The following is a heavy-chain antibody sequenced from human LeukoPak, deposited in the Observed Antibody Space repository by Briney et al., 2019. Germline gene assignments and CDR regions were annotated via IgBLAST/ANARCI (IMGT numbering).Heavy chain of an antibody. Sequence: SETLYLTCTVSGGSISSYYWSWIRQPAGKGLEWIGRIYTSGSTNYNPSLKSRVTMSVDTSKNQFSLKLSSVTAADTAVYYCARDGAYYDSSGYYLRGYDYWGQGTLVTVSS. V-gene: IGHV4-4*07. CDR1: GGSISSYY. CDR3: ARDGAYYDSSGYYLRGYDY. CDR2: IYTSGST. D-gene: IGHD3-22*01. J-gene: IGHJ4*02.